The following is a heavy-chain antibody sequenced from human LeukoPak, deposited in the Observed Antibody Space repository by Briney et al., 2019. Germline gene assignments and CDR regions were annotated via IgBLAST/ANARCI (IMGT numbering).Heavy chain of an antibody. V-gene: IGHV4-39*07. J-gene: IGHJ5*02. Sequence: PSETLPLTCTVSGGSINSSSYYWGWIRQPPGKGLEWIGSIYYSGSTYYNPSLKSRVTISVDSSKNQFSLQLSSVTAADTAVYYCARDRLQLQSWGQGTLVTVSS. CDR1: GGSINSSSYY. CDR2: IYYSGST. CDR3: ARDRLQLQS. D-gene: IGHD1-1*01.